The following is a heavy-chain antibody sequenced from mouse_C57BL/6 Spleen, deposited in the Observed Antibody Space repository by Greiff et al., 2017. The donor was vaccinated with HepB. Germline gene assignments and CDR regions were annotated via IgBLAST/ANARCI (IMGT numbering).Heavy chain of an antibody. V-gene: IGHV1-15*01. CDR1: GYTFTDYE. Sequence: VQLKESGAELVRPGASVTLSCKASGYTFTDYEMHWVKQTPVHGLEWIGAIDPETGGTAYNQKFKGKAILTADKSSSTAYMELRSLTSEDSAVYYCTKITTEDYWGQGTTLTVSS. D-gene: IGHD1-1*01. CDR3: TKITTEDY. J-gene: IGHJ2*01. CDR2: IDPETGGT.